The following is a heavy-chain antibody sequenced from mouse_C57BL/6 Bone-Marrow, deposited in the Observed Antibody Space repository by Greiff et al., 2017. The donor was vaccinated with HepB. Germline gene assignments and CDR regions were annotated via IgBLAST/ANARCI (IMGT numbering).Heavy chain of an antibody. Sequence: VMLVESGPGLVQPSQSLSITCTVSGFSFTSYGVHWVRQSPGKGLEWLGVIWSGGSTDYNAAFISRLSISKDNSKSQVFFKMNSMQADDTAIYYCARILSMDYGSSYAMDYWGQGTSVTVSS. CDR3: ARILSMDYGSSYAMDY. D-gene: IGHD1-1*01. CDR2: IWSGGST. J-gene: IGHJ4*01. CDR1: GFSFTSYG. V-gene: IGHV2-2*01.